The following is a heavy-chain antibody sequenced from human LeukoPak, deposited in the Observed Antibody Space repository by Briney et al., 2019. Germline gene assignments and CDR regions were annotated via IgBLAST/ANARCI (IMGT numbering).Heavy chain of an antibody. CDR3: ARDSAIPDYYYGMDV. CDR2: IKPDGTFT. Sequence: PGGSLRLSCVASGFAFSDYWMTWVRQAPGKGLEWVAIIKPDGTFTNYVDAVKGRFTISRDNAKSSLYLQMNSLRAEDTAVYYCARDSAIPDYYYGMDVWGQGTTVTVSS. J-gene: IGHJ6*02. D-gene: IGHD2-2*02. V-gene: IGHV3-7*01. CDR1: GFAFSDYW.